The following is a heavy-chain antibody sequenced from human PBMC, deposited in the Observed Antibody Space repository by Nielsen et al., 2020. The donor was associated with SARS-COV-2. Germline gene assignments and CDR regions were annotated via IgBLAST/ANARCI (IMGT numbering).Heavy chain of an antibody. V-gene: IGHV4-39*07. J-gene: IGHJ4*02. CDR1: GFTFSSYS. Sequence: ESLKISCAASGFTFSSYSMNWVRQPPGKGQEWIGTIYYSGSTYYNPSLKSRVTISVDTSKNQFSLKLSSVTAADTAVYYCARCIDTIAAAGPDYWGQGTLVTVSS. CDR3: ARCIDTIAAAGPDY. CDR2: IYYSGST. D-gene: IGHD6-13*01.